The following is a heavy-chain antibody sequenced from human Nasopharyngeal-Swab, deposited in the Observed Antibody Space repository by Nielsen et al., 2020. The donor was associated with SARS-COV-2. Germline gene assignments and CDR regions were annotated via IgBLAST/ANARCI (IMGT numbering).Heavy chain of an antibody. Sequence: ETLSLTCAASGFTFSNYNMNWVRQAPGEGLEWVSSISSSTTYIYYADSVKGRFTISRDNAKNSLYLQMNSLRAEDTAVYYCARDGLDYDFWSAYFMDVWGQGTTVTVSS. V-gene: IGHV3-21*01. CDR3: ARDGLDYDFWSAYFMDV. CDR1: GFTFSNYN. CDR2: ISSSTTYI. J-gene: IGHJ6*02. D-gene: IGHD3-3*01.